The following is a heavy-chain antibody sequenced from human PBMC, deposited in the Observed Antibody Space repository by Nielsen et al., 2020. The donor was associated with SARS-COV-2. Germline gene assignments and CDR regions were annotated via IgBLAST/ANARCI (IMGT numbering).Heavy chain of an antibody. CDR1: GFTFNSYA. CDR2: ISYDGSNK. J-gene: IGHJ4*02. Sequence: GESLKISCAASGFTFNSYAMHWVRQAPGKGLEWVAVISYDGSNKYYADSVKGRFTISRDNSKNTLYLQMNSLRAEDTAVYYCARVRDGYEGAWFDYWGQGTLVTVSS. CDR3: ARVRDGYEGAWFDY. V-gene: IGHV3-30*04. D-gene: IGHD5-24*01.